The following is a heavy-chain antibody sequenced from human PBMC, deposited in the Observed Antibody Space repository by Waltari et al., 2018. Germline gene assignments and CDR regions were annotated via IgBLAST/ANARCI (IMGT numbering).Heavy chain of an antibody. CDR1: RFTFSNFA. D-gene: IGHD4-4*01. V-gene: IGHV3-30-3*01. CDR3: ARDPTVTAYYYYYMDV. Sequence: QVQLVESGGGVVQPGGSLRLSCAASRFTFSNFAMHWVRQAPGNGLEWVAFMSNDGTTKYYADSVKGRFTISRDNPKNTLYLQMNSLRPEDTAVYYCARDPTVTAYYYYYMDVWGQGTTVTVSS. CDR2: MSNDGTTK. J-gene: IGHJ6*02.